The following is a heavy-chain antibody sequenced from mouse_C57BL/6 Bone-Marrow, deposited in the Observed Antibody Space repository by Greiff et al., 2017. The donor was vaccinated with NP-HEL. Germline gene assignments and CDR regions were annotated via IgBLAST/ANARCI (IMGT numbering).Heavy chain of an antibody. D-gene: IGHD2-3*01. Sequence: VMLVESGAELVRPGASVKLSCKASGYTFTDYYINWVKQRPGQGLEWIARIYPGSGNTYYNEKFKGKATLTAEKSSSTAYMQLSSLTSEDSAVYFCAREAYDGISYYFDYWGQGTTLTVSS. CDR2: IYPGSGNT. J-gene: IGHJ2*01. CDR1: GYTFTDYY. CDR3: AREAYDGISYYFDY. V-gene: IGHV1-76*01.